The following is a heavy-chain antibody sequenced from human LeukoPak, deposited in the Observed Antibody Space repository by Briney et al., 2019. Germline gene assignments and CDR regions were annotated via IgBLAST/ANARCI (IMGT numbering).Heavy chain of an antibody. D-gene: IGHD5-24*01. CDR3: ARGNGYVGQFFDN. Sequence: ASVKVSCKASGYSFSGYYMYWLRQAPGQGLEWMGRIKPNSGATDYAQGFQGRVTVTSDTSSSTSYMELTRLRSDDTAIYYCARGNGYVGQFFDNWGQGTLVTVSS. CDR1: GYSFSGYY. V-gene: IGHV1-2*06. J-gene: IGHJ4*02. CDR2: IKPNSGAT.